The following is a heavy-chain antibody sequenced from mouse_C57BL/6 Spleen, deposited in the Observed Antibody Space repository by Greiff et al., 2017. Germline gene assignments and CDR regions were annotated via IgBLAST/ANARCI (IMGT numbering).Heavy chain of an antibody. V-gene: IGHV5-4*01. Sequence: EVQRVESGGGLVKPGGSLKLSCAASGFTFSSYAMSWVRQTPEKRLEWVATISDGGSYTYYPDNVKGRFTISRDNAKNNLYLQMSHLKSEDTAMYYCARDRTMVTTYAMDYWGQGTSVTVSS. CDR3: ARDRTMVTTYAMDY. CDR1: GFTFSSYA. D-gene: IGHD2-2*01. CDR2: ISDGGSYT. J-gene: IGHJ4*01.